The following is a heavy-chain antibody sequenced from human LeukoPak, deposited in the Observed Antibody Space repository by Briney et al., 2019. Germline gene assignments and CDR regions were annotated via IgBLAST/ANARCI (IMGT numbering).Heavy chain of an antibody. V-gene: IGHV3-23*01. CDR2: ITGSGSST. Sequence: GGSLRLSCAASGFSFSSYAMSWVRQAPGKGLEWVSAITGSGSSTFYADAVKGRFTISKDNSKNTLYLQTNSLRAEDTAVYYCAKRVSGWYLVDYWGQGALVTVSS. D-gene: IGHD6-19*01. CDR3: AKRVSGWYLVDY. CDR1: GFSFSSYA. J-gene: IGHJ4*02.